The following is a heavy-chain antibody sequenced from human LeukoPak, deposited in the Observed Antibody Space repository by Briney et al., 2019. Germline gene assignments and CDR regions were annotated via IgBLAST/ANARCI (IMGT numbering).Heavy chain of an antibody. CDR2: INPALKTS. CDR1: RASLTSHI. D-gene: IGHD1-26*01. V-gene: IGHV1-69*08. Sequence: SVKVSCKDSRASLTSHIMDWLQQAPGQGREWMGLINPALKTSNYAQKFQGRVTITAEESTNPAYMELTSLTSDDTAVYYCARVMRERHHFDSWGQGTLVIVSS. J-gene: IGHJ4*02. CDR3: ARVMRERHHFDS.